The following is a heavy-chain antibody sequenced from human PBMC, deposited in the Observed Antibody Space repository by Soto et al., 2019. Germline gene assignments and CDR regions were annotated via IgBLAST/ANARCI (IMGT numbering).Heavy chain of an antibody. CDR3: ARGPWPLQD. CDR1: GGSSRSSNW. V-gene: IGHV4-4*02. J-gene: IGHJ4*02. D-gene: IGHD1-1*01. CDR2: IYHSGST. Sequence: QVQLQESGPGLVKPSGTLSLTCAVSGGSSRSSNWWSWVRQPPGKGLEWIGEIYHSGSTNYNPSLKSRVTLSVEKSKHQFSLQLSCVTAADTAVYYCARGPWPLQDWGQGTLVTVSS.